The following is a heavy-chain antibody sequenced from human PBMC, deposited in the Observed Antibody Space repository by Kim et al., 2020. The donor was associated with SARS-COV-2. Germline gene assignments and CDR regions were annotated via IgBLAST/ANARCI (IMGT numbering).Heavy chain of an antibody. CDR2: R. V-gene: IGHV3-7*03. D-gene: IGHD6-19*01. Sequence: RDYVDSVKGRFTVSRDNAKNSLFLQMNSLRAEDTAVYYCARDPGSDYFDYWGQGTLVTVSS. J-gene: IGHJ4*02. CDR3: ARDPGSDYFDY.